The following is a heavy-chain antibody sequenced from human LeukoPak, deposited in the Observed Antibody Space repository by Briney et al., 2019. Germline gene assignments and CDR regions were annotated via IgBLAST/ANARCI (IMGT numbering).Heavy chain of an antibody. J-gene: IGHJ6*03. CDR2: IYSSGTT. Sequence: SETLSLTCIVYGDSISSYYWTWIRQPPGKGLEWIGYIYSSGTTNYNPSLKSRVSISQDTSKNRFSLKLSSVTAADTAVYYCARDCRRSGWYGESEYYYMDVWGKGTTVTVSS. D-gene: IGHD6-19*01. CDR3: ARDCRRSGWYGESEYYYMDV. CDR1: GDSISSYY. V-gene: IGHV4-59*01.